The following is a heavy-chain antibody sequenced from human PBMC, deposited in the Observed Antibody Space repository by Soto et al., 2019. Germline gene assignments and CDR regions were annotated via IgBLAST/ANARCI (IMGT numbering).Heavy chain of an antibody. CDR2: ISADNGNT. CDR1: GYTFSSYG. V-gene: IGHV1-18*01. J-gene: IGHJ4*02. CDR3: ARFLQLRPLDY. D-gene: IGHD1-1*01. Sequence: ASVKVSCKASGYTFSSYGITWVRQAPGQGLEWMGWISADNGNTKYAQKLQGRLTMTTDTSTRTAYMELRSLRSDDTAVYYCARFLQLRPLDYWGQGTLVTVSS.